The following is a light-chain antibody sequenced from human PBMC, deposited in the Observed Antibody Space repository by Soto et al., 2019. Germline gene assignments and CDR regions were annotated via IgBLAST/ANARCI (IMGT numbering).Light chain of an antibody. Sequence: DIQMTQSPSTLSASVGDRVTITCRASQSISSWLAWYQQKPGKAPKLLIYKASSLESGVPSRFSGSGSGTEFTLTISSLQPDDFATYYCQQYNAYPYTFGQGTKLEIK. CDR1: QSISSW. J-gene: IGKJ2*01. CDR2: KAS. V-gene: IGKV1-5*03. CDR3: QQYNAYPYT.